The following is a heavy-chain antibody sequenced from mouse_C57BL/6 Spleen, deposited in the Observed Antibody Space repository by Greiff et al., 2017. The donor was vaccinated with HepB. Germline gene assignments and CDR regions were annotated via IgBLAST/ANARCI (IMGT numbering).Heavy chain of an antibody. Sequence: QVQLQQSGAELVKPGASVKISCKASGYAFSSYWMNWVKQRPGKGLEWIGQIYPGDGDTNYNGKFKGKATLTADKSSSTAYMQLSSLTSEDSAVYFWARSEVDSSGSWAMDYWGQGTSVTVSS. CDR3: ARSEVDSSGSWAMDY. J-gene: IGHJ4*01. D-gene: IGHD3-2*02. V-gene: IGHV1-80*01. CDR1: GYAFSSYW. CDR2: IYPGDGDT.